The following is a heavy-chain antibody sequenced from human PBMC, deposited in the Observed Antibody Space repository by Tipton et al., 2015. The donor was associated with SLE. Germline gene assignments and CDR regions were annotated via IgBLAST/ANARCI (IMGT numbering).Heavy chain of an antibody. J-gene: IGHJ5*02. CDR1: GGSISSGGYY. Sequence: TLSLTCTVSGGSISSGGYYWSWIRQHPGKGLEWIGYIYYSGSTYYNPSLKSRVTMSVDTSKNQFSLKLSSVTAADTAVYWCARLPTGFPNWFDPWGQGTLVTVSS. V-gene: IGHV4-31*03. CDR2: IYYSGST. CDR3: ARLPTGFPNWFDP. D-gene: IGHD4-11*01.